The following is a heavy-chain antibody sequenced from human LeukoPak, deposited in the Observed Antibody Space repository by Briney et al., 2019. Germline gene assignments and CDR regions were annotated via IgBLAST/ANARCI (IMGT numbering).Heavy chain of an antibody. CDR2: IYYSGST. Sequence: SGTLSLTCTVSGGSISSYYWSWIRQPPGKGLEWIGYIYYSGSTNYNPSLKSRVTISVDTSKNQFSLKLSSVTAADTAVYYCARILPRSWFGEFSDAFDIWGQGTMVTVSS. J-gene: IGHJ3*02. CDR1: GGSISSYY. CDR3: ARILPRSWFGEFSDAFDI. V-gene: IGHV4-59*08. D-gene: IGHD3-10*01.